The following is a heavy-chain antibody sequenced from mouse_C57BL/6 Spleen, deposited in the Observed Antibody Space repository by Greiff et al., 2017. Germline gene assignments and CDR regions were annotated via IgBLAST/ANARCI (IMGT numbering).Heavy chain of an antibody. J-gene: IGHJ3*01. Sequence: QVHVKQSGAELVKPGASVKMSCKASGYTFTSYWITWVKQRPGQGLEWIGDIYPGSGSTNYNEKFKSKATLTVDTSSSTAYMQLSSLTSEDSAVYYCARRDYGYPLAYWGQGTLVTVSA. CDR1: GYTFTSYW. CDR3: ARRDYGYPLAY. CDR2: IYPGSGST. V-gene: IGHV1-55*01. D-gene: IGHD2-2*01.